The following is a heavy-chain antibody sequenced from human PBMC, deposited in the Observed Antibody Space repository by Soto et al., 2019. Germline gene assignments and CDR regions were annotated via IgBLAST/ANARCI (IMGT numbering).Heavy chain of an antibody. Sequence: QVQLVQSGAEVKKPGASVTVSCKASGYTFTNYGFSWVRQAPXXXXXXMGWISGYNGNTKYAEKFQNRVTMTTDTSTXXXHMELXXXXXXXTAVYYCAREGQAPYYYYGMDVWGQGTAVTVSS. CDR3: AREGQAPYYYYGMDV. CDR1: GYTFTNYG. CDR2: ISGYNGNT. J-gene: IGHJ6*02. V-gene: IGHV1-18*01.